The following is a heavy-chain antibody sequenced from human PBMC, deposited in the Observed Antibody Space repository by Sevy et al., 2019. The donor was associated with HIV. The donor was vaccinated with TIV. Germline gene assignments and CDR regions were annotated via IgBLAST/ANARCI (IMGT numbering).Heavy chain of an antibody. D-gene: IGHD6-19*01. Sequence: GGSLRLSCAASGFTLGDLYMDWVRQAPGKGLEWVGRIINKAKSYTTEYPASVKGRFTISRDDSQTSLYLQMNSLKTADTALYYCAAVTADKGDFDIWGRGTLVTVSS. CDR2: IINKAKSYTT. CDR1: GFTLGDLY. V-gene: IGHV3-72*01. CDR3: AAVTADKGDFDI. J-gene: IGHJ2*01.